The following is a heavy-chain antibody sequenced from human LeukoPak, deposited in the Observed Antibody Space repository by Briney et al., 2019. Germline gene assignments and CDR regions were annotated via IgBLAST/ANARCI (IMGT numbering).Heavy chain of an antibody. CDR3: ARVGMVRGVMPEYYFDY. V-gene: IGHV1-69*13. CDR2: IIPIFGTA. Sequence: SVKVSCKASGGTFSSYAISWVRQAPGQGLEWMGGIIPIFGTANYAQKFQGRVTIAADESTSTAYMELSSLRSEDTAVYYCARVGMVRGVMPEYYFDYWGQGTLVTVSS. CDR1: GGTFSSYA. D-gene: IGHD3-10*01. J-gene: IGHJ4*02.